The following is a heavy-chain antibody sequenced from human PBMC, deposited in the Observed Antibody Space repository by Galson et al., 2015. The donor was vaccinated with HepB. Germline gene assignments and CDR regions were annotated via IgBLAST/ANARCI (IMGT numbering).Heavy chain of an antibody. CDR3: ARDASSYYYDSSGYAFDI. CDR2: IIPTFGTA. Sequence: SVKVSCKASEGTFSSYAISWVRQAPGQGLEWMGGIIPTFGTAKYAQKFQGRVTITADESTSTAYMELSSLRSEDTAVYYCARDASSYYYDSSGYAFDIWGQGTMVTVSS. CDR1: EGTFSSYA. D-gene: IGHD3-22*01. J-gene: IGHJ3*02. V-gene: IGHV1-69*13.